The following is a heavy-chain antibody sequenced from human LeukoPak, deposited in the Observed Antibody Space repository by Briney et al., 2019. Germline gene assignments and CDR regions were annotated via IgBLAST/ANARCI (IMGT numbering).Heavy chain of an antibody. Sequence: SGGSLRLSCAASGFTVSSNYMSWVRQAPGKGLEWVSVIYSGGSTYYADSVKGRFTISRDNSKNTLYLQVNSLRAEDTAVYYCAREFGCSSTSCPRLHYWGQGTLVTVSS. V-gene: IGHV3-66*02. CDR3: AREFGCSSTSCPRLHY. CDR2: IYSGGST. D-gene: IGHD2-2*01. J-gene: IGHJ4*02. CDR1: GFTVSSNY.